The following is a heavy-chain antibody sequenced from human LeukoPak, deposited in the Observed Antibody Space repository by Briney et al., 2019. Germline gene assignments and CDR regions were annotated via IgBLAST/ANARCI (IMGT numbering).Heavy chain of an antibody. CDR3: ARAAAGNSGPFDY. Sequence: ASVKVSCKASGYTFTSYGISWVRQAPGQGLEWMGWISAYNGNTNYAQKLQGRITMTTDTSTSKAYMDLRSLRSDETAVYYCARAAAGNSGPFDYWAREPWSPSPQ. D-gene: IGHD6-13*01. CDR2: ISAYNGNT. J-gene: IGHJ4*02. V-gene: IGHV1-18*01. CDR1: GYTFTSYG.